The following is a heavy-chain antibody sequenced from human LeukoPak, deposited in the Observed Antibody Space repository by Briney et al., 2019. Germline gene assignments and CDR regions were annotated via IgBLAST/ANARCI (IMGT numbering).Heavy chain of an antibody. CDR2: IYYSGST. CDR1: GASISGYF. V-gene: IGHV4-59*01. D-gene: IGHD2-21*02. Sequence: SETLSLTCTVSGASISGYFWSWIRQPPGKGLEWIGYIYYSGSTNYNPSLKSRVTISVDTSKNQFSLKLSSVTAADTAVYYCARTYCGGDCYPFDYWGQGTLVTVSS. J-gene: IGHJ4*02. CDR3: ARTYCGGDCYPFDY.